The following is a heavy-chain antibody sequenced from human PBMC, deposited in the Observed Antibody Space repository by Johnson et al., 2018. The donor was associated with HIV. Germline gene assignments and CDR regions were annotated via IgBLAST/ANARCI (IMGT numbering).Heavy chain of an antibody. Sequence: QVQLVESGGGVVQPGRSLRLSCAASGFTFSSNAIHWVRQAPGKGLEWVAVISSDGTNTYYTDSVKGRFTISRDNTKNTVSLQMIILRPKDTGVYYCARDMCSGGSCYAFDIWGQGTMVTVSS. J-gene: IGHJ3*02. CDR3: ARDMCSGGSCYAFDI. CDR2: ISSDGTNT. V-gene: IGHV3-30*04. CDR1: GFTFSSNA. D-gene: IGHD2-15*01.